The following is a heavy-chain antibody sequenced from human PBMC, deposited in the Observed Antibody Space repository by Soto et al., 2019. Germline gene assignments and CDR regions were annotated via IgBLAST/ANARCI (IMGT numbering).Heavy chain of an antibody. CDR1: GFTFSDHA. J-gene: IGHJ4*02. CDR3: ARPALLVTTFDY. Sequence: GGSLRLSCTASGFTFSDHAMTWVRQAPGKGLEWLSGISGGGTGAYYADSVKGRFTISRDNSKNTLSLQMNSLRADDTAVYYCARPALLVTTFDYWGQGALVTVSS. CDR2: ISGGGTGA. D-gene: IGHD4-17*01. V-gene: IGHV3-23*01.